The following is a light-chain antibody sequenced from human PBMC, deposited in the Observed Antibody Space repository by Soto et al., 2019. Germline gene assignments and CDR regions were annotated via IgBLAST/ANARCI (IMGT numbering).Light chain of an antibody. Sequence: DIRMTQSPSSVSASVGDSVTIACQTSQSISSYLNWYQQKPGKAPKLLIYAASSLQSGVPSRFSGSGSGTDFTLTISSLQPEDFATYYCQQSYSTPYTFGQGTKLEIK. CDR1: QSISSY. CDR2: AAS. J-gene: IGKJ2*01. V-gene: IGKV1-39*01. CDR3: QQSYSTPYT.